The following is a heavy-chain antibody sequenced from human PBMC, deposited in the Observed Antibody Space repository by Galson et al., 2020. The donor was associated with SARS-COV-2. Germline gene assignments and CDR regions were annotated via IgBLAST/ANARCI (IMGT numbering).Heavy chain of an antibody. CDR3: ARGGLDCSGGSCYWYFDL. CDR1: GGSISSYY. CDR2: IYYSGST. J-gene: IGHJ2*01. D-gene: IGHD2-15*01. Sequence: ETSETLSLTCTVSGGSISSYYWSWIRQPPGKGLEWIGYIYYSGSTYTNPSLKSRVTISVDTSKNQFSLKLSSVTAADTAVYYCARGGLDCSGGSCYWYFDLWGRGTLVTVSS. V-gene: IGHV4-59*12.